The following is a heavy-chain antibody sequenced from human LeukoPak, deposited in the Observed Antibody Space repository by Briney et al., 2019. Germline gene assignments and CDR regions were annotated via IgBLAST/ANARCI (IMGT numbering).Heavy chain of an antibody. J-gene: IGHJ4*02. CDR2: INPNSGGT. D-gene: IGHD2-2*01. CDR1: GYTFTGYY. CDR3: TRHTSPTFDY. V-gene: IGHV1-2*04. Sequence: TSVKVSCKASGYTFTGYYMHWVRQAPGQGLEWMGWINPNSGGTNYAQKFQGWVTMTRDTSISTAYMELSRLRSDDTAVYYCTRHTSPTFDYWGQGTLVTVSS.